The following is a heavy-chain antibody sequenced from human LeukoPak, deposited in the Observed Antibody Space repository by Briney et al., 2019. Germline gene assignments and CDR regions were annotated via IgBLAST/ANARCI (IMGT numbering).Heavy chain of an antibody. CDR2: INPNTGGT. D-gene: IGHD4-23*01. CDR1: GFTFTDHY. Sequence: ASVKVSCKTSGFTFTDHYIHWVRQAPGQGLEWMGRINPNTGGTNYAQNFQGRVTMTRDTSISTAYMELSSLRSDDTAVYYCARLGGNSVLRAFDIWGQGTMVTVSS. CDR3: ARLGGNSVLRAFDI. V-gene: IGHV1-2*06. J-gene: IGHJ3*02.